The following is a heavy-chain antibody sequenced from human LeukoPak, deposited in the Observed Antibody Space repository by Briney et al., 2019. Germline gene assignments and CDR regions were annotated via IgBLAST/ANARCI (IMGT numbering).Heavy chain of an antibody. V-gene: IGHV1-18*01. CDR1: GYPFTSYG. J-gene: IGHJ4*02. D-gene: IGHD1-1*01. CDR3: ARRQGTTLSFDY. CDR2: INAYNGNT. Sequence: ASVKVSCKASGYPFTSYGFSWVRQAPGQGLEWMGWINAYNGNTNYAQKLQGRVTMTTDTSTSTAYMELRSLRFDDTAVYYCARRQGTTLSFDYWGQGTLVTVSS.